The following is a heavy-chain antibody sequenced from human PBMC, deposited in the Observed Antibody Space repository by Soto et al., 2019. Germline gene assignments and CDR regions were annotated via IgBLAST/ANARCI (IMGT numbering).Heavy chain of an antibody. CDR3: ALIVVVPTAFDI. D-gene: IGHD3-22*01. CDR2: ISYDESDK. CDR1: GFTFSSYG. Sequence: GGSLRLSCAASGFTFSSYGMHWVRQAPGKGLEWVAVISYDESDKSYADSVKGRFTISRDNSKNTLYLQMNSLRAGDTAVYYCALIVVVPTAFDIWGQGTVVTVSS. J-gene: IGHJ3*02. V-gene: IGHV3-30*03.